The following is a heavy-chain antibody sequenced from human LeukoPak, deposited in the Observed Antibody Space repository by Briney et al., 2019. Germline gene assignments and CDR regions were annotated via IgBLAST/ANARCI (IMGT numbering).Heavy chain of an antibody. CDR1: GFTFNNYW. CDR2: IKKDGSEK. J-gene: IGHJ4*02. V-gene: IGHV3-7*01. CDR3: AGDGFD. D-gene: IGHD3-10*01. Sequence: PGGSLRLSCVASGFTFNNYWMSWVRQAPGKGLEWVANIKKDGSEKYYVDSVKGRFTISRDNANNSLYLQMNSLRAEDTAVYYCAGDGFDWGQGTLVTVSS.